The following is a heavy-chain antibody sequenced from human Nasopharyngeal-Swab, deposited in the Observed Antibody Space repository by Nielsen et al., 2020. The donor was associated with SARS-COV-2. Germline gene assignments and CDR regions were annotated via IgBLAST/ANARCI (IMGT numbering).Heavy chain of an antibody. V-gene: IGHV4-59*05. Sequence: SETLSLTCSVSGGSISSYYWSWIRQPPGKGLEWIGSIYYSGSTYYTASLKSRVTISVDTSKNQFSLKLRSVTAADTAVYYCARDRGVNYYYYGMDVWGQGTTVTVSS. CDR2: IYYSGST. D-gene: IGHD5-24*01. CDR3: ARDRGVNYYYYGMDV. J-gene: IGHJ6*02. CDR1: GGSISSYY.